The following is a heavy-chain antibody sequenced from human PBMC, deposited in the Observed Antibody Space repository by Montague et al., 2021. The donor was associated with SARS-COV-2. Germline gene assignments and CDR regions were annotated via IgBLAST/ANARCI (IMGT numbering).Heavy chain of an antibody. V-gene: IGHV4-34*01. J-gene: IGHJ6*03. CDR3: ARLGDGVVPSPILGVGPYYSYYYMDV. D-gene: IGHD3-10*01. Sequence: SETLSLTCAVHGGFFSTYSWNWIRQPPGKGLEWIGEIHHGGSTNYNPSLKSRVTISADTSKNQFSLKLTSVAAADTAVYYCARLGDGVVPSPILGVGPYYSYYYMDVWGKGTTVTVPS. CDR1: GGFFSTYS. CDR2: IHHGGST.